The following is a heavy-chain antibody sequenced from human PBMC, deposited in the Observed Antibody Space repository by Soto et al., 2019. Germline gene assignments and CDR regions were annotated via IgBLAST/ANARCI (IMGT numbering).Heavy chain of an antibody. CDR2: IIPILGIA. V-gene: IGHV1-69*02. D-gene: IGHD3-9*01. CDR1: GGTFSSYT. CDR3: ARGPEGYDILTGYYPEYYFDY. Sequence: QVQLVQSGAEVKKPGSSVKVSCKASGGTFSSYTISWVRQAPGQGLEWMGRIIPILGIANYAQKFQGRVTITADKSTSTAYMELSSLRSEDTAVYYCARGPEGYDILTGYYPEYYFDYWGQGTLVTVSS. J-gene: IGHJ4*02.